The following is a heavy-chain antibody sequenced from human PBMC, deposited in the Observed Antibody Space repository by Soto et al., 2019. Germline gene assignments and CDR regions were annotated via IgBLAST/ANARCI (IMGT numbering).Heavy chain of an antibody. V-gene: IGHV4-34*01. D-gene: IGHD3-16*02. CDR1: GGSFSGYY. J-gene: IGHJ5*02. CDR2: INHSGST. CDR3: ARDLGVWGSYRYTSNWFDP. Sequence: LSLTCAVYGGSFSGYYWSWIRQPPGKGLEWIGEINHSGSTNYNPSLKSRVTISVDTSKNQFSLKLSSVTAADTAVYYCARDLGVWGSYRYTSNWFDPWGQGTLVTVPQ.